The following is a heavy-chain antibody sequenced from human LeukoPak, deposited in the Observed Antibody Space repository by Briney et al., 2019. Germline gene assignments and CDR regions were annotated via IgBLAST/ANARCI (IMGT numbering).Heavy chain of an antibody. CDR3: ARDREYSYGREWFDP. CDR1: GYTFTGYY. J-gene: IGHJ5*02. V-gene: IGHV1-2*02. CDR2: INPNSGGT. Sequence: GASVKVSCKASGYTFTGYYMHWVRQAPGQGLEWMGWINPNSGGTNYPQKFQGRVTMTRDTSISTTYMELSRLRSDDTAVYYCARDREYSYGREWFDPWGQGTLVTVSS. D-gene: IGHD5-18*01.